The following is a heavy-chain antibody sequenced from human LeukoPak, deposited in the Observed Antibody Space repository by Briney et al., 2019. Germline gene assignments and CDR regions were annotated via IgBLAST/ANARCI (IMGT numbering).Heavy chain of an antibody. V-gene: IGHV1-2*02. D-gene: IGHD7-27*01. J-gene: IGHJ4*02. Sequence: ASVKVSCKASGYTFTDYYLHWVRQAPGQGLEWMGWINPNSGDTNYALKFQGRVTMTRDTSISTAYMELSRLSSDDTAVYYCARTGDFDSWGQGTLVTVSS. CDR2: INPNSGDT. CDR1: GYTFTDYY. CDR3: ARTGDFDS.